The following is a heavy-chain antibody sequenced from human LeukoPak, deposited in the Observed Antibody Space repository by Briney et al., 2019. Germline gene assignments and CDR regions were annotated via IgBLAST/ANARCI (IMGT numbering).Heavy chain of an antibody. J-gene: IGHJ4*02. CDR1: GRSFSGYY. V-gene: IGHV4-34*01. D-gene: IGHD3-22*01. Sequence: SETLSLTCAVYGRSFSGYYWSWIRQPPGKGLEWIGEINHSGSTNYNPSLKSRVTISVDTSKNQFSLKLSSVTAADTAVYYCAVYYYDSSGYFDYWGQGTLVTVSS. CDR2: INHSGST. CDR3: AVYYYDSSGYFDY.